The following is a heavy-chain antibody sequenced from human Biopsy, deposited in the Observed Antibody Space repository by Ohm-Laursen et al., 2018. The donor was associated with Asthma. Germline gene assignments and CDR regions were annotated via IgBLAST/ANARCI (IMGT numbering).Heavy chain of an antibody. Sequence: SHTLSLTCTVSGGSISSGGYYWSWIRQHPGKGLEWIGYIYYSGSTYYNPSLKSRVTISVDTSKNQFSLKLSSVTAADTAVYYCARVPHYDILTGFTLRYYYGMDVWGQGTTVTVSS. CDR1: GGSISSGGYY. CDR2: IYYSGST. J-gene: IGHJ6*02. V-gene: IGHV4-31*03. CDR3: ARVPHYDILTGFTLRYYYGMDV. D-gene: IGHD3-9*01.